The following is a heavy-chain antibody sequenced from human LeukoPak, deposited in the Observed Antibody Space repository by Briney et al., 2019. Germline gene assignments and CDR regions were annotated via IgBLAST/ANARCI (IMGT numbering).Heavy chain of an antibody. J-gene: IGHJ5*02. D-gene: IGHD5-18*01. CDR1: GYTFTNYA. Sequence: ASVKVSCKASGYTFTNYAMNWVRQATGQGLEGMGWMSPNSGNTGYAQKFQGRVTMARNTSISTAYMELSSLRSEDTAVYYCARSGYSYGSYWFDPWGQGTLVTVSS. CDR3: ARSGYSYGSYWFDP. V-gene: IGHV1-8*02. CDR2: MSPNSGNT.